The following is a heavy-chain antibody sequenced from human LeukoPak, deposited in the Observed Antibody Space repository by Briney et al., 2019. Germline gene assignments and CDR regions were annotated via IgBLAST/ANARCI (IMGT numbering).Heavy chain of an antibody. Sequence: ASVKVSCKASGYTFTSYAMHWVRQAPGQRLEWMGWINAGNGNTKYSQKFQGGVTITRDTSASTAYMELSSLRSEDTAVYYCARDVVGATSYYYYYGMDVWGQGTTVTVSS. CDR2: INAGNGNT. CDR1: GYTFTSYA. CDR3: ARDVVGATSYYYYYGMDV. D-gene: IGHD1-26*01. V-gene: IGHV1-3*01. J-gene: IGHJ6*02.